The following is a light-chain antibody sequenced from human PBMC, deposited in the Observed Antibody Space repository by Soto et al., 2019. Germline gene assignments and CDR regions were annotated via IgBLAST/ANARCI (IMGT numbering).Light chain of an antibody. CDR2: DVS. V-gene: IGKV2-24*01. CDR3: MQATQSPT. CDR1: QSLVHSNGHTY. J-gene: IGKJ3*01. Sequence: EIVMTQTPLSSPVTLGQPASISCRSSQSLVHSNGHTYLSWLHQRPGQPPRLLIYDVSNRFSGVPDRFSGSGAGTDFTPRISRVEAEDVGVYYCMQATQSPTFGPGTKVDIK.